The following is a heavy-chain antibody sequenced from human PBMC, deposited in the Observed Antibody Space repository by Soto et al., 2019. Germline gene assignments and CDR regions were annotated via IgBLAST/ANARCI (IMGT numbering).Heavy chain of an antibody. V-gene: IGHV4-30-2*03. CDR3: ARLSSSWYGLLNWFDP. CDR1: GGPISSGGYS. D-gene: IGHD6-13*01. J-gene: IGHJ5*02. Sequence: PSETLSLTCAVSGGPISSGGYSCNWIRQPPGKGLEWIGYIYHSGSTYYNPSLKSRVTISVDTSKNQFSLKLSSVTAADTAVYYCARLSSSWYGLLNWFDPWGQGTLVTVSS. CDR2: IYHSGST.